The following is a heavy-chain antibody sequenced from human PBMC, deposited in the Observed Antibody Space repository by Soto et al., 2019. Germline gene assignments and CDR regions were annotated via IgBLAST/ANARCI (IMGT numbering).Heavy chain of an antibody. V-gene: IGHV4-34*01. CDR2: INHSGST. J-gene: IGHJ4*02. CDR3: ARREKYCSGGSCYEVFDY. D-gene: IGHD2-15*01. CDR1: GGSFGGYY. Sequence: SETLSLTCAVYGGSFGGYYWSWIRQPPGKGLEWIGEINHSGSTNYNPSLKSRVTISVDTSKNQFSLKLSSVTAADTAVYYCARREKYCSGGSCYEVFDYWGQGTLGTVSS.